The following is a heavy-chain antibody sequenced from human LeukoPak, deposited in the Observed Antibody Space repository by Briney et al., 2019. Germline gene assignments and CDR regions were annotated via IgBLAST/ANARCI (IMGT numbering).Heavy chain of an antibody. CDR2: ISSSSSYI. CDR1: GFTFSSYS. D-gene: IGHD6-13*01. J-gene: IGHJ5*02. Sequence: PGGSLRLSCAASGFTFSSYSMNWVRQAPGKGLEWVSSISSSSSYIYYADSVKGRFTISRDNAKNSLYLQMNSLRAEDTAVYYCARDLEQQLVFWFDPWGQGTLVTVSS. CDR3: ARDLEQQLVFWFDP. V-gene: IGHV3-21*01.